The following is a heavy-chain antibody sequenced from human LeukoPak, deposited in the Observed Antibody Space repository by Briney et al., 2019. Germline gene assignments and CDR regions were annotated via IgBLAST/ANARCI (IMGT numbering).Heavy chain of an antibody. Sequence: GGSLRLSCAASGFTFSSYSMSWIRQAPGKGLEWVSYISSSGSTIYYADSVKGRFTISRDNAKNSLYLQMNSLRAEDTAVYYCAREVAAAGTDYWGQGTLVTVSS. J-gene: IGHJ4*02. V-gene: IGHV3-48*04. CDR2: ISSSGSTI. D-gene: IGHD6-13*01. CDR1: GFTFSSYS. CDR3: AREVAAAGTDY.